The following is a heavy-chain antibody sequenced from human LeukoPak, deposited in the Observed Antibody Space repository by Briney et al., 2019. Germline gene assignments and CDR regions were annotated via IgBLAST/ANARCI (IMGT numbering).Heavy chain of an antibody. CDR1: GGTFSSYA. D-gene: IGHD6-19*01. CDR2: IIPIFGTA. CDR3: ARDLYSSGWYDAFDI. V-gene: IGHV1-69*05. Sequence: SVKVSCKASGGTFSSYAISWVRQAPGQGLECMGRIIPIFGTANYAQKFQGRVTITTDESTSTAYMELSSLRSEDTAVYYCARDLYSSGWYDAFDIWGQGTMVTVSS. J-gene: IGHJ3*02.